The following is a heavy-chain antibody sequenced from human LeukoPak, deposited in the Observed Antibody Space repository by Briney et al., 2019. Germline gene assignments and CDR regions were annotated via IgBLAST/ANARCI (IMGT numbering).Heavy chain of an antibody. Sequence: SETLSLTCAVYGGSFSGYYWSWIRQPPGKGLEWIGEINHSGSTNYNPSLKSRVTISVDTSKNQFSLKLSSVTAADTAVYYCARANWGFDYYYYYMDVWGKGTTVTISS. D-gene: IGHD7-27*01. CDR3: ARANWGFDYYYYYMDV. CDR1: GGSFSGYY. J-gene: IGHJ6*03. CDR2: INHSGST. V-gene: IGHV4-34*01.